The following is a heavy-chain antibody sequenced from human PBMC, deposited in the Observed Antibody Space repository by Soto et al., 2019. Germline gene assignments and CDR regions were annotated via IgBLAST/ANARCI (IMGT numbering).Heavy chain of an antibody. CDR2: ISAYNGNT. V-gene: IGHV1-18*04. D-gene: IGHD1-26*01. CDR1: GDTFSTYS. Sequence: ASVKVSCKASGDTFSTYSITWMRQAPGQGLERMGWISAYNGNTNYAQKLQGRVTMTTDTSTSTAYMELRSLRSDDTAVYYCAGDATVGLFDYWGQGTLVTVSS. CDR3: AGDATVGLFDY. J-gene: IGHJ4*02.